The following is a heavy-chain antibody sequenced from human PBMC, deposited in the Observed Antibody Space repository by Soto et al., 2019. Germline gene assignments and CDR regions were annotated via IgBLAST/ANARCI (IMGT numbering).Heavy chain of an antibody. CDR1: GSTFGSYA. J-gene: IGHJ6*02. Sequence: QVQLVQSGAEVKKPGSSVKVSCKASGSTFGSYAISGVRHAPGQGLEWMGGIIPIFGTANYAQKFQGRVTITADESTSTAYMELSRLRSEDTAVYYCAPLNGNGMDVWGQGTTVTVSS. CDR3: APLNGNGMDV. CDR2: IIPIFGTA. V-gene: IGHV1-69*12. D-gene: IGHD3-10*01.